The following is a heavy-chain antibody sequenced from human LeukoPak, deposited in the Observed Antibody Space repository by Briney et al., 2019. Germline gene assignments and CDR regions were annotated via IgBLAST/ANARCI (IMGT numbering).Heavy chain of an antibody. V-gene: IGHV3-7*01. J-gene: IGHJ4*01. CDR2: IKQDGSEK. CDR1: GFTFSNYW. D-gene: IGHD1/OR15-1a*01. Sequence: GGSLRLSCAASGFTFSNYWMSWVRQAPGKGLEWVANIKQDGSEKYYVDSVKGRFTISRDNARNTLYLQMNSLRAEDTAIYYCARNNWGIDYWSLGTLVTVSS. CDR3: ARNNWGIDY.